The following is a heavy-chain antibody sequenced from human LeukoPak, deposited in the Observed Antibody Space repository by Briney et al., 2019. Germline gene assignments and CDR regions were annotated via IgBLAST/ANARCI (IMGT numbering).Heavy chain of an antibody. D-gene: IGHD6-13*01. V-gene: IGHV4-34*01. Sequence: PSETLSLTCTVSGGSISTYYWSWIRQPPGKGLEWIGEINHSGSTNYNPSLKSRVTISVDTSKNQFSLKLSSVTAADTAVYYCARGPHRVFDYWGQGTLVTVSS. J-gene: IGHJ4*02. CDR2: INHSGST. CDR1: GGSISTYY. CDR3: ARGPHRVFDY.